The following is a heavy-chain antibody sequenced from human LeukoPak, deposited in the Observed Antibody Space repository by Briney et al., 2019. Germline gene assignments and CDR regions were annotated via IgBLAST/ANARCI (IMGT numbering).Heavy chain of an antibody. Sequence: PSETLSLTCTVSGGSISSSSYYWGWIRQPPGKGLEWIGSIYYSGSTYYNPSLKSRVTISVDTSKNQFSLKLSSVPAADTAVYYCARGPWSITMVRGPVDYWGQGTLVTVSS. CDR1: GGSISSSSYY. CDR3: ARGPWSITMVRGPVDY. V-gene: IGHV4-39*07. D-gene: IGHD3-10*01. J-gene: IGHJ4*02. CDR2: IYYSGST.